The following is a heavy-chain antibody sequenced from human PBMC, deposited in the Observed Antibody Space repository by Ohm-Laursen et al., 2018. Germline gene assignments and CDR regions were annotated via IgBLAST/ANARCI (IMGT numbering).Heavy chain of an antibody. D-gene: IGHD2-2*01. Sequence: SLRLSCAASGFTFSSYAMSWVRQAPGKGLEWVSAISGSGGSTYYANSVKGRFTISRDNSKNTLYLQMNSLRAEGTAVYYCARDIPYLYYGMDVWGQGTTVTVSS. J-gene: IGHJ6*02. CDR3: ARDIPYLYYGMDV. CDR1: GFTFSSYA. CDR2: ISGSGGST. V-gene: IGHV3-23*01.